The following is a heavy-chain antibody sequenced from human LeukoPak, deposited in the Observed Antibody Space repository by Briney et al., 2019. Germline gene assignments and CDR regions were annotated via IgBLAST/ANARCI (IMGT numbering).Heavy chain of an antibody. J-gene: IGHJ4*02. CDR3: ARVRGYDSSGYSN. D-gene: IGHD3-22*01. CDR2: ISSGSSYI. V-gene: IGHV3-21*01. Sequence: GGSLRLSCAASGFTFSSYSMNWVRQAPGKGLEWVSSISSGSSYIYYADSVKGRFTISRDNAKNSLYLQMNSLRAEDTAVYYCARVRGYDSSGYSNWGQGTLVTVSS. CDR1: GFTFSSYS.